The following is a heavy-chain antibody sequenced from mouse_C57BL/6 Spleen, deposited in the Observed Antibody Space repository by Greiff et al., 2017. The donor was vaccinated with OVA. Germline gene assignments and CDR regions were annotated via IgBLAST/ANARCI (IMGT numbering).Heavy chain of an antibody. CDR2: ILPGSGST. Sequence: KLSCKATGYTFTGYWIERVKQRPGHGFEWFGEILPGSGSTNYNEKLKGKATFTADTSSNTAYMQLSNLTTEDSAIYYCACYYGSSYGWFADWGQGTLVTVSA. CDR3: ACYYGSSYGWFAD. CDR1: GYTFTGYW. D-gene: IGHD1-1*01. J-gene: IGHJ3*01. V-gene: IGHV1-9*01.